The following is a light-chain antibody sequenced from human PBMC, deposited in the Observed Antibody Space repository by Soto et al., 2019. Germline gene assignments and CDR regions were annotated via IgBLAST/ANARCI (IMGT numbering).Light chain of an antibody. CDR3: QQYTSYSPWT. V-gene: IGKV1-5*03. Sequence: DIQMTQSPSTLSASVGDRVTITCRASQSISSWWAWYQQKPGKAPKLLIYKASSLESGVPSRFSGSGSGPEFTLTISSLQPDDFATYYCQQYTSYSPWTFGQGTKVEIK. J-gene: IGKJ1*01. CDR2: KAS. CDR1: QSISSW.